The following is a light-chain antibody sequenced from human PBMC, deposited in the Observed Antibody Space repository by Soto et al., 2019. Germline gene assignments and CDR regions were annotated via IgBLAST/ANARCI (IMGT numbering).Light chain of an antibody. J-gene: IGKJ4*01. V-gene: IGKV3-11*01. Sequence: EIVLTQSPATVSLSPGERATLSCRASQSVGSYLAWYQKKPGQAPRLLIYDATNRAAGIPARFSGSGSGTDFPLTISNLEPDDFAVYYCHQYTNRLTFGGGTKVEIK. CDR3: HQYTNRLT. CDR1: QSVGSY. CDR2: DAT.